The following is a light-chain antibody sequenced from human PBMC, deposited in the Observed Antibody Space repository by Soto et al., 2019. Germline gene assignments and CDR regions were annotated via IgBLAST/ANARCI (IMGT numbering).Light chain of an antibody. Sequence: DIQLTQSPYFLSASVGDRVTITCRASQGIGSYLAWYQQKPGKAPKLLISGASTLQRGVPSRFSGSGSGTEFTLTISSLQPEDLATYSCQQLHSWGVTFGGGTKVELK. V-gene: IGKV1-9*01. CDR2: GAS. CDR3: QQLHSWGVT. CDR1: QGIGSY. J-gene: IGKJ4*01.